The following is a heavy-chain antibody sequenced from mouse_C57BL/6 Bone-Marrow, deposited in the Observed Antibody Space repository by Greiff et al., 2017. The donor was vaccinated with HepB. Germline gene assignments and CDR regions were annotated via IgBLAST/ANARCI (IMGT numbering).Heavy chain of an antibody. Sequence: ESGPGLVKPSQSLSLTCSVTGYSITSGYYWNWIRQFPGNKLEWMGYISYDGSNNYNPSLKNRISITRDTSKNQFFLKLNSVTTEDTATYYCARGTTVDYAMDYWGQGTSVTVSS. CDR2: ISYDGSN. J-gene: IGHJ4*01. V-gene: IGHV3-6*01. D-gene: IGHD1-1*01. CDR3: ARGTTVDYAMDY. CDR1: GYSITSGYY.